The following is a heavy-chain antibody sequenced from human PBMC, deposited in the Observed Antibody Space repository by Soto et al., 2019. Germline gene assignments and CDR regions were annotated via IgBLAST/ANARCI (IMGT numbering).Heavy chain of an antibody. Sequence: SETLSLTCTVSGGSISSGYWSWIRQPPGKGLEWIGYIYYSDSINYNPSLKSRVIISVDTSKNQFSLTLNSVTAADTAVYYCSGRYGSSFDYWGQGTPVTVSS. CDR2: IYYSDSI. CDR1: GGSISSGY. D-gene: IGHD3-16*01. CDR3: SGRYGSSFDY. V-gene: IGHV4-59*08. J-gene: IGHJ4*02.